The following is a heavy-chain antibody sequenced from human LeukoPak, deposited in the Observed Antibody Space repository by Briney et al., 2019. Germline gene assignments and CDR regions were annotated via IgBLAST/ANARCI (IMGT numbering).Heavy chain of an antibody. D-gene: IGHD6-13*01. CDR1: AYTFPVHY. CDR3: ARDFQSSRWYDGPGRYFDY. CDR2: INPNSGGT. Sequence: ASVKVSCKASAYTFPVHYMNRVRQAPGQGLEWMGWINPNSGGTNYAQKFQGRVSMTSDTSTSTAYMELSRLRYDDTAVYFCARDFQSSRWYDGPGRYFDYWGQGTLVTVSS. V-gene: IGHV1-2*02. J-gene: IGHJ4*02.